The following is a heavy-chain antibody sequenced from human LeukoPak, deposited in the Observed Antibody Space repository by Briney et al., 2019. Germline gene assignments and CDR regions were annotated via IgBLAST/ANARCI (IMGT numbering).Heavy chain of an antibody. Sequence: ASVKVSCKASGYTFTDYYIHWVRQAPGQGLEWMGWINPNSGNTNSAQKFQGRVTMTGDTSVSTAYMDLSRLRSDDTAVYYCARYVTVAGFDYWGQGTLVTVSS. V-gene: IGHV1-2*02. D-gene: IGHD6-19*01. CDR1: GYTFTDYY. CDR2: INPNSGNT. CDR3: ARYVTVAGFDY. J-gene: IGHJ4*02.